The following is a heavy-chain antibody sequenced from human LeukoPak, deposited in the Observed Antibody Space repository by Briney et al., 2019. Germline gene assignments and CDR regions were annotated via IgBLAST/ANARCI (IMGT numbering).Heavy chain of an antibody. CDR3: AREGSSYDSSTNDAFDI. Sequence: SETLSLTCTVSGGYISSSSYYWGWIRQPPGKGLEWIGSIYYSGSTYYNPSLKSRVTISVDTSKNHFSLKLSSVTAADTAVYYCAREGSSYDSSTNDAFDIWGQGTMVTVSS. CDR2: IYYSGST. J-gene: IGHJ3*02. D-gene: IGHD3-22*01. CDR1: GGYISSSSYY. V-gene: IGHV4-39*07.